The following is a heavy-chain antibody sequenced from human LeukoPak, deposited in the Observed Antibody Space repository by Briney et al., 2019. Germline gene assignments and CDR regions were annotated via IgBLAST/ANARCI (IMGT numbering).Heavy chain of an antibody. CDR3: ARHIIAGYAFDI. CDR2: IYYSGST. J-gene: IGHJ3*02. V-gene: IGHV4-59*08. Sequence: SETLSLTCTVSGGSISSYYWSWIRQPPGKGLEWIGYIYYSGSTNYNPSLKSRVTISVDTSKNQFSLKLSSVTAADTAVYYCARHIIAGYAFDIWGQGTMVTVSS. CDR1: GGSISSYY. D-gene: IGHD6-13*01.